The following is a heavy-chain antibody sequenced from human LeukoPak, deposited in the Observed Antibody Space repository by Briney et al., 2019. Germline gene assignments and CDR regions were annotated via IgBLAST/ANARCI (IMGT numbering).Heavy chain of an antibody. Sequence: ALRLSCAASGFTFDDYAMHWVRQAPGKGLEWVSGISWNSGSIGYADSVKGRFTISRDNAKNSLYLQMNSLRAEDTALYYCANSVGWGQGTLVTVPS. CDR1: GFTFDDYA. V-gene: IGHV3-9*01. J-gene: IGHJ4*02. CDR3: ANSVG. CDR2: ISWNSGSI.